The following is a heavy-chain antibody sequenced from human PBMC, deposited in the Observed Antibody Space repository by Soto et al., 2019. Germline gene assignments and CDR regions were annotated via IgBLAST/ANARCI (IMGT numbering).Heavy chain of an antibody. D-gene: IGHD6-6*01. Sequence: NPGGSLRLSCAASGFTFSDYYMSWIRQAPGKGLEWVSYISSSGSTIYYADSVKGRFTISRDNAENSLYLQMNSLRAEDTAVYYCARKGILVYYFDYWGQGTLVTVSS. CDR1: GFTFSDYY. CDR3: ARKGILVYYFDY. J-gene: IGHJ4*02. CDR2: ISSSGSTI. V-gene: IGHV3-11*01.